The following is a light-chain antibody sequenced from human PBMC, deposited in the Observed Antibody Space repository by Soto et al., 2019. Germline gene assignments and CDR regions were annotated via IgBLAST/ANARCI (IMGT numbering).Light chain of an antibody. CDR2: GAS. Sequence: EIVLTQSPGTLSLSPGERDSLSCRASQSVNSKYLAWYQQKPGQAPRLVIYGASNRATGLPDRFSGSGSGTDFTLTISRLEPEDFAFYYCHHYGSSFGGGTRVEFK. CDR1: QSVNSKY. CDR3: HHYGSS. V-gene: IGKV3-20*01. J-gene: IGKJ4*01.